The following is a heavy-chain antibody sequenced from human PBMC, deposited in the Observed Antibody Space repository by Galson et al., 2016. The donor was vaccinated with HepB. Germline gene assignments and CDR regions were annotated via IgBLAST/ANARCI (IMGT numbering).Heavy chain of an antibody. D-gene: IGHD6-19*01. CDR1: GFAFTTYW. Sequence: SLRLSCAASGFAFTTYWMNWVRQAPGKGLEWVANIIQEGHHKNYVESVEGRFTVSRDNANNSVSLQMDSLRVEDTAVYYCARGIDSKREVAGKVYYYYGLDVWGQGTTVTVSS. CDR2: IIQEGHHK. J-gene: IGHJ6*02. V-gene: IGHV3-7*01. CDR3: ARGIDSKREVAGKVYYYYGLDV.